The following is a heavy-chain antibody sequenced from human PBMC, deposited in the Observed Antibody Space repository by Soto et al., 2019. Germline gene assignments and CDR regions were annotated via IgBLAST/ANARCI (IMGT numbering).Heavy chain of an antibody. Sequence: GASVKVSCKASGYTFTSYGISWVRQAPGQGLEWMGWISAYNGNTNYAQKLQGRVTMTTDTSTSTAYKGLRSLRSDDTAVYYCARDNHYYYYMDVWGKGTTVTVSS. J-gene: IGHJ6*03. CDR1: GYTFTSYG. CDR2: ISAYNGNT. V-gene: IGHV1-18*01. CDR3: ARDNHYYYYMDV.